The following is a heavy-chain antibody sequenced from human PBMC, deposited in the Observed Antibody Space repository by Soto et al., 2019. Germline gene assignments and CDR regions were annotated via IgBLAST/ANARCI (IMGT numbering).Heavy chain of an antibody. Sequence: GGSLRLSCVASGFTFSSYAVSWVRQAPGKGLEWVSAISGSGGSTYYADSVKGRFTISRDNSKNTVFLQVNSLRAEDTAIYYCAKTGHIVLVPAKKTGPDSWGQGTLVTVSS. CDR1: GFTFSSYA. J-gene: IGHJ5*01. CDR2: ISGSGGST. V-gene: IGHV3-23*01. CDR3: AKTGHIVLVPAKKTGPDS. D-gene: IGHD2-2*01.